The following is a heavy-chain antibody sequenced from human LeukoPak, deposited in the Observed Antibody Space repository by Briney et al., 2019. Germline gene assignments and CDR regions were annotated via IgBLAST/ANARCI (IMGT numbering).Heavy chain of an antibody. CDR1: GGSFSGYY. CDR3: ARKVLDYSELDY. Sequence: PSETLSLTCAVYGGSFSGYYWSWIRQPPGKGLEWIGEINHSGSTNYNPSLKSRVTISVDTSKNQFSLKLSSVTAADTAVYYCARKVLDYSELDYWGQGTLVTVSS. V-gene: IGHV4-34*01. D-gene: IGHD4-11*01. J-gene: IGHJ4*02. CDR2: INHSGST.